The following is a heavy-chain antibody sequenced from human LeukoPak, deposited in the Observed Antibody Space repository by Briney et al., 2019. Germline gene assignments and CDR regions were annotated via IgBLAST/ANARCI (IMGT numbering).Heavy chain of an antibody. CDR1: GYSFTNYW. V-gene: IGHV5-51*01. J-gene: IGHJ3*02. D-gene: IGHD2-15*01. Sequence: GESLKISCKASGYSFTNYWICWVRQMPGKGLEWMGIIYPGDSDTRYSPSFQGQVTISADKSISTAYLQWSSLKASDSAIYYCARRSCSGGSCYLDIWGQGTMVTVSS. CDR3: ARRSCSGGSCYLDI. CDR2: IYPGDSDT.